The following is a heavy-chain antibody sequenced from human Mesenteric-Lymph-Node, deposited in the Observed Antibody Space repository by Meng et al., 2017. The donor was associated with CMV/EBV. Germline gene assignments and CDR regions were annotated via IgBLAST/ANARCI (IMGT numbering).Heavy chain of an antibody. CDR1: GFTFSSYA. V-gene: IGHV3-23*03. Sequence: GSLRLSCAASGFTFSSYAMSWVRQGPGKGLEWVSIIDSGDSSTYYVDSVKGRFTISRDNSKNTLYLQMNSLRAEDTAVYYCAKVRSGWYFDNWGQGTPVTVSS. D-gene: IGHD6-19*01. J-gene: IGHJ4*02. CDR2: IDSGDSST. CDR3: AKVRSGWYFDN.